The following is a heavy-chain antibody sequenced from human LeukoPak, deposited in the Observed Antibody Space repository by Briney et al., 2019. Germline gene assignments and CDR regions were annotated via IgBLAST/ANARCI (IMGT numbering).Heavy chain of an antibody. D-gene: IGHD3-22*01. J-gene: IGHJ2*01. CDR1: GGSISSYY. Sequence: SETLSLTCTASGGSISSYYWSWIRQPPGKGLEWIGYIYYSGSTNYNPSLKSRVTISVDTSKNQFSLKPSSVTAADTAVYYCARDQYYYDSSGSRRYFDLWGRGTLVTVSS. CDR3: ARDQYYYDSSGSRRYFDL. V-gene: IGHV4-59*01. CDR2: IYYSGST.